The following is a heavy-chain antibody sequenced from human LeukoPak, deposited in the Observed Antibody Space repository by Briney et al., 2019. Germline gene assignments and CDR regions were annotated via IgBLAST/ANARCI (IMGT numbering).Heavy chain of an antibody. CDR2: IYYSGST. CDR3: ARRMTTNFDY. CDR1: GGSISSSSYY. J-gene: IGHJ4*02. D-gene: IGHD1-1*01. Sequence: SENLSLTCTVSGGSISSSSYYWGWIRQPPGKGLEWIGSIYYSGSTYYNPSLKSRVTISVDTSKNQFSLKLSSVTAADTAVYYCARRMTTNFDYWGQGTLVTVSS. V-gene: IGHV4-39*01.